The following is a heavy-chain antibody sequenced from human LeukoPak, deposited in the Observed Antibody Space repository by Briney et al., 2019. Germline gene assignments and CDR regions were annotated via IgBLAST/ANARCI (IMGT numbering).Heavy chain of an antibody. J-gene: IGHJ6*03. D-gene: IGHD3-3*01. V-gene: IGHV4-59*01. CDR1: GGSISSYY. Sequence: PSETLSLTCTVSGGSISSYYWSWIRQPPGKGLEWIGYIYYSGRTNYNPSLKSRVTISVDTSKNQFSLKLSSVTAADTAVYYCARVADYDFWSGPTGYMDVWGKGTTVTVSS. CDR3: ARVADYDFWSGPTGYMDV. CDR2: IYYSGRT.